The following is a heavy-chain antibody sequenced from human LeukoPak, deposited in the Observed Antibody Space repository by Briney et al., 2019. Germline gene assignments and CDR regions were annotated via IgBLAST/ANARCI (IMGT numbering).Heavy chain of an antibody. Sequence: GGSLRLSCAASGFTFSSYWMHWVRQAPGKGLVWVSHINSDGSSTTYADSVKGRFTISRDNAKDTLYLQMNSLRAKDTAVYYRARDREGLGDYWGQGTLVTVSS. CDR2: INSDGSST. D-gene: IGHD1-26*01. V-gene: IGHV3-74*01. J-gene: IGHJ4*02. CDR3: ARDREGLGDY. CDR1: GFTFSSYW.